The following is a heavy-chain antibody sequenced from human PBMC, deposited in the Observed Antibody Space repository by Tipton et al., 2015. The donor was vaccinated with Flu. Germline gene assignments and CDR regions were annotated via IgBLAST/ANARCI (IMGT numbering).Heavy chain of an antibody. D-gene: IGHD4-11*01. V-gene: IGHV4-61*02. J-gene: IGHJ5*02. CDR3: ARTTVTTKWFDP. CDR1: GGSISSGNYY. CDR2: IHTSGST. Sequence: TLSLTCNVSGGSISSGNYYWSWIRQPARKALEWIGRIHTSGSTDYNPSLKSRVTISVDTSKNQFSLTLSSVTAADTAVYYCARTTVTTKWFDPWGQGTLVTVSS.